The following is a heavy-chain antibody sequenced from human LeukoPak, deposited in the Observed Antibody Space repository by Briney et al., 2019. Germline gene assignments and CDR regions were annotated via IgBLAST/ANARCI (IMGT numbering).Heavy chain of an antibody. CDR2: ITGNGGST. J-gene: IGHJ4*02. Sequence: GGSLRLSCAASGFTFSTYAVHWVRQAPGKGLEYVSGITGNGGSTYYADSVKGRFTISRDNSKNTLYLQMGSLRTEDMAVYYCARIWQWLALDYWGQGTLVTVSS. CDR1: GFTFSTYA. CDR3: ARIWQWLALDY. V-gene: IGHV3-64*02. D-gene: IGHD6-19*01.